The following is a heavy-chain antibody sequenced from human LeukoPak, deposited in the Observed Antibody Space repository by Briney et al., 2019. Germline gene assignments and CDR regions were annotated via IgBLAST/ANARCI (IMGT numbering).Heavy chain of an antibody. CDR2: ITGSGDNT. Sequence: GGSLRLSCTASGLPFRNYAMIWVRQAPGKGLEWVSSITGSGDNTYYADSVRGRFTTSRDNTKSTLYLQMNSLGAEDTAVYYCGKHFRGYIYGTFDYWGQGTLVTVSS. CDR3: GKHFRGYIYGTFDY. V-gene: IGHV3-23*01. D-gene: IGHD5-18*01. J-gene: IGHJ4*02. CDR1: GLPFRNYA.